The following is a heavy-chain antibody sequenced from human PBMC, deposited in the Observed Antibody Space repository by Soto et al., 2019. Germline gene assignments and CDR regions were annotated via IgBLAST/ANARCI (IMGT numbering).Heavy chain of an antibody. J-gene: IGHJ4*02. V-gene: IGHV1-18*01. CDR3: ARGPDPTYSDH. CDR2: INGYNGKT. Sequence: QVQLVQSGAEVRKPGASVKVSCKTSGYTFTNYGINWVRQAPGQGLGWMGWINGYNGKTNYAQRVQGRVTLTTDTSTTTAYMELRSLRSDDTAIYYCARGPDPTYSDHWGQGTLVTVSS. CDR1: GYTFTNYG.